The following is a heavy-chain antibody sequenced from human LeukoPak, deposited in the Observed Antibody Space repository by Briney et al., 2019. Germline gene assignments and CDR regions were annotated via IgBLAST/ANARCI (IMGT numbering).Heavy chain of an antibody. D-gene: IGHD6-19*01. CDR1: GFTFSSHW. V-gene: IGHV3-74*01. CDR2: INSDGSSI. CDR3: TTGSGYSTDWYDF. J-gene: IGHJ4*02. Sequence: GGSLRLSCAASGFTFSSHWMHWVRQAPGKGLVWVSRINSDGSSISYADSVKGRFTISRDNAKNTLYLQMNSLTTEDTVVYYCTTGSGYSTDWYDFWGQGTLVTVSS.